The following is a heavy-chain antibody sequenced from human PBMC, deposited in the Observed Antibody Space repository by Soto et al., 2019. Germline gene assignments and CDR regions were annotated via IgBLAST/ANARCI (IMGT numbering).Heavy chain of an antibody. CDR2: IKQDGSEK. V-gene: IGHV3-7*04. D-gene: IGHD4-17*01. Sequence: EVQLVESGGGLVQPGGSLRLSCAASGFTFSSYWMSWVRQAPGKGLEWVAYIKQDGSEKYYVDSVKGRFTISRDNAKNSLYLEMKCLRAADTAVYYCARDGAAPTVTPFDLWGRGTLVTVSS. J-gene: IGHJ2*01. CDR3: ARDGAAPTVTPFDL. CDR1: GFTFSSYW.